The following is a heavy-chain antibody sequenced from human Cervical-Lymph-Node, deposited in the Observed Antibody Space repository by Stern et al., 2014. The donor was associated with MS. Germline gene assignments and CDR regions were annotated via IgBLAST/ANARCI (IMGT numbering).Heavy chain of an antibody. J-gene: IGHJ6*02. V-gene: IGHV3-30*03. CDR1: GFSLRNSG. CDR2: MSFVGGNK. Sequence: VQLVESGGGVVQPGRSLTLSCAASGFSLRNSGMHWVRQAPGKGLEWVAVMSFVGGNKKYGASVKGRFSISRDMANNTLFLQMNSLRPEDTAVYYCMGVGDAMHVWGQGTTVIVSS. CDR3: MGVGDAMHV.